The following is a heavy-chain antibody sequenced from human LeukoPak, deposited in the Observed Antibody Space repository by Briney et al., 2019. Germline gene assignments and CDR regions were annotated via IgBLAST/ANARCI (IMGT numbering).Heavy chain of an antibody. CDR1: GFTFSSYG. Sequence: PGGSLRLSCAASGFTFSSYGMGWVRQAPGKGLEWVSSISDSGGSTYYSDSVKSPFTISRDNSKNTPYLQMNSLRAGDAALYYCAKPGAGGSYFDSWGQGTQVTVSS. J-gene: IGHJ4*02. CDR2: ISDSGGST. CDR3: AKPGAGGSYFDS. D-gene: IGHD1-14*01. V-gene: IGHV3-23*01.